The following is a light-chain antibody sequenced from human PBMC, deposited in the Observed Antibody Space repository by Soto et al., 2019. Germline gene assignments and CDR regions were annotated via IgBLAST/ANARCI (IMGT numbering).Light chain of an antibody. CDR2: GNS. CDR1: SSNIGAGYD. Sequence: QSLLTQPPSVSGAPGQRVTISCTGSSSNIGAGYDVHWYQQLPGTAPKLLIYGNSNRPSGVPDRFSGSKSGTSASLAITGLQAEDEADYYCQSYDSSLSGSDVFGTGTKDTVL. J-gene: IGLJ1*01. V-gene: IGLV1-40*01. CDR3: QSYDSSLSGSDV.